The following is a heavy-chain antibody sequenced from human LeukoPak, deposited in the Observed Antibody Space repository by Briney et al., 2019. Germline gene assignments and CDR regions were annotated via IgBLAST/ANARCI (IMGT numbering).Heavy chain of an antibody. CDR3: AKDSSVPYGITN. CDR1: GFTVSSNY. V-gene: IGHV3-23*01. CDR2: IDGSGGNT. Sequence: GASLRLSCAASGFTVSSNYMSWVRQAPGKGLEWVSAIDGSGGNTFYADSVKGRFTISRDNSKNTLFLHMNSLRAEDTAVYFCAKDSSVPYGITNWGQGTLVTVS. D-gene: IGHD4-17*01. J-gene: IGHJ4*02.